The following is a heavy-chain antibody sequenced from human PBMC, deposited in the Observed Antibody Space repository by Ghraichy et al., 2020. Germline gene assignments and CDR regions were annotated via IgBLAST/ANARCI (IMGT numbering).Heavy chain of an antibody. J-gene: IGHJ4*02. CDR2: IYWNDDK. V-gene: IGHV2-5*01. CDR1: GFSLSTSGVG. D-gene: IGHD2-2*01. CDR3: ARIDLVVPSHGLHRLFDY. Sequence: SGPTLVKPTQTLTLTCTFSGFSLSTSGVGVSWIRQPPGQALEWLALIYWNDDKRYSPSLKSRLTITKDTSNNQVVLTMTNMDPVDTATYYCARIDLVVPSHGLHRLFDYWGQGTLVTVSS.